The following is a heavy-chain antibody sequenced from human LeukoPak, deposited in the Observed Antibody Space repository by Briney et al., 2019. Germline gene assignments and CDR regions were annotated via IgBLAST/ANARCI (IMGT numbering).Heavy chain of an antibody. CDR1: GGSISSSSYY. D-gene: IGHD1-14*01. J-gene: IGHJ4*02. CDR2: IYYSGST. CDR3: ARWHTGRGFDY. V-gene: IGHV4-39*07. Sequence: SETLSLTCTVSGGSISSSSYYWGWIRQPPGKGLEWIGSIYYSGSTYYNPSLKSRVTISVDTSKNQFSLKLSSVTAADTAVYYCARWHTGRGFDYWGQGTLVTVSS.